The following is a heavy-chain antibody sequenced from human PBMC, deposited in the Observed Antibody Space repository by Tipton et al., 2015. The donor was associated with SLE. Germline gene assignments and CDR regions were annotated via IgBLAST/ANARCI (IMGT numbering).Heavy chain of an antibody. CDR1: GGSIGSSSYY. CDR2: INHSGST. Sequence: TLSLTCTVSGGSIGSSSYYWGWIRQPPGKGLEWIGEINHSGSTNYNPSLKSRVTISVDTSKNQFSLKLSSVTAADTAVYYCARGNSSSWGRWFDPWGQGTLVTVSS. D-gene: IGHD6-13*01. J-gene: IGHJ5*02. CDR3: ARGNSSSWGRWFDP. V-gene: IGHV4-39*07.